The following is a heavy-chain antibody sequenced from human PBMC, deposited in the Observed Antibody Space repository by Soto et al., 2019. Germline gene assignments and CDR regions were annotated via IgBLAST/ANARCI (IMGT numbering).Heavy chain of an antibody. CDR3: ARGKPTRGGRDGYNFGKGSAPRGPPVDY. D-gene: IGHD5-12*01. CDR2: INHSGST. CDR1: GGSFSGYY. Sequence: QVQLQQWGAGLLKPSETLSLTCAVYGGSFSGYYWSWIRQPPGKGLEWIGEINHSGSTNYNPSLKSRVTISVDTSKNQFSLKLSSVTAADTAVYYCARGKPTRGGRDGYNFGKGSAPRGPPVDYWGQGTLVTVSS. J-gene: IGHJ4*02. V-gene: IGHV4-34*01.